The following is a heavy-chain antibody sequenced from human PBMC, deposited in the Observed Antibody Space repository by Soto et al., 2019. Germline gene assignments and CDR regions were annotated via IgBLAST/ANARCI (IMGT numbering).Heavy chain of an antibody. CDR2: INHSGST. CDR1: GGSFSCYY. Sequence: PSETLSLTCAVYGGSFSCYYWSWIRQPPGKGLEWIGEINHSGSTNYNPSLKSRVTISVDTSKNQFYLKLSSVTAADTAVYYCARAGYFWGGYYPYYYGMDVWGQGTTVTVSS. CDR3: ARAGYFWGGYYPYYYGMDV. D-gene: IGHD3-3*01. J-gene: IGHJ6*02. V-gene: IGHV4-34*01.